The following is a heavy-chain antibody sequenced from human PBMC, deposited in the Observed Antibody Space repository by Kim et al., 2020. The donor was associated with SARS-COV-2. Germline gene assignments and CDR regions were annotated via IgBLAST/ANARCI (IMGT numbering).Heavy chain of an antibody. CDR3: AREGVEQWLWLGYYYGMDV. CDR2: TYYRSKWYN. V-gene: IGHV6-1*01. CDR1: GDSVSSNSAA. Sequence: SQTLSLPCAISGDSVSSNSAAWNWIRQSPSRGLEWLGRTYYRSKWYNDYAVSVKSRITINPDTSKNQFSLQLNSVTPEDTAVYYCAREGVEQWLWLGYYYGMDVWGQGTTVTVSS. J-gene: IGHJ6*02. D-gene: IGHD6-19*01.